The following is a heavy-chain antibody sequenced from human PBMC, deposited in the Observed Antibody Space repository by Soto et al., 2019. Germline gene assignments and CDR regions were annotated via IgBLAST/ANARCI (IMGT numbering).Heavy chain of an antibody. CDR2: ISGSGGST. V-gene: IGHV3-23*01. CDR3: AKWRGTAGEDYTHTYYYYGMDV. Sequence: EVQLLESGGGLVQPGGSLRLSCAASGFTFSSYAMSWVRQAPGKGLEWVSAISGSGGSTYYADYVKGRFTISRDYSKNTRDLQMNSVRAEDTDIYYCAKWRGTAGEDYTHTYYYYGMDVWGHGTTVTVSS. D-gene: IGHD4-4*01. CDR1: GFTFSSYA. J-gene: IGHJ6*02.